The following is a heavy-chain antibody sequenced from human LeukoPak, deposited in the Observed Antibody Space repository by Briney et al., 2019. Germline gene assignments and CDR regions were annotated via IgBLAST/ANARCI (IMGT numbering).Heavy chain of an antibody. CDR3: AKDLGYCSSTSCHYDY. Sequence: GGSLRLSCAASGFTFSSYAMSWVRQAPGKGLEWVSAISGSGGSTYYADSVKGRSTISRDNSKNTLYLQMNSLRAEDTAVYYCAKDLGYCSSTSCHYDYWGQGTLVTVSS. CDR1: GFTFSSYA. J-gene: IGHJ4*02. V-gene: IGHV3-23*01. D-gene: IGHD2-2*01. CDR2: ISGSGGST.